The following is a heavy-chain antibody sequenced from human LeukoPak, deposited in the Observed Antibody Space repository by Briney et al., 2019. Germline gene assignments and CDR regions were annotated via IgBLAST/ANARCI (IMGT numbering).Heavy chain of an antibody. J-gene: IGHJ5*02. CDR1: GGSINSSNYY. D-gene: IGHD1-1*01. CDR3: ARLPTQLENWFDP. V-gene: IGHV4-39*01. CDR2: IYYSGST. Sequence: ASETLSLTCAVSGGSINSSNYYWGWIRQPPGKGLAWIGSIYYSGSTYYSPSLKSRVTISVDTSKNQFSLKLSSVTAADTAVYYCARLPTQLENWFDPWGQGTLVTVSS.